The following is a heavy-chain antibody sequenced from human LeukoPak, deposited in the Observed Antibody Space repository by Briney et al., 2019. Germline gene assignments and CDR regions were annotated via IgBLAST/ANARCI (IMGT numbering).Heavy chain of an antibody. CDR1: GGTFSSYA. CDR2: IIPIFGIA. V-gene: IGHV1-69*04. CDR3: ERGIAVAEGIDV. J-gene: IGHJ6*02. Sequence: SVKVSCKASGGTFSSYAISWVRQSPGLGLGWMGRIIPIFGIANYAQKFQGRVTITADKSTSTAYMELSSLRSEYTAVYYCERGIAVAEGIDVWGQATTVTVSS. D-gene: IGHD6-19*01.